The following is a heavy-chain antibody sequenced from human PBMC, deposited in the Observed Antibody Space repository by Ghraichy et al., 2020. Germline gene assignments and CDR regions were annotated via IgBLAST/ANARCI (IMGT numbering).Heavy chain of an antibody. Sequence: GGSLRLSCAASGFTVSSNYMSWVRQAPGKGLEWVSVIYSGGSTYYADSVKGRFTISRDNSKNTLYLQMNSLRAEDTAVYYCARGLPEYCSGGSCLPDAFDIWGQGRMVTVSS. D-gene: IGHD2-15*01. V-gene: IGHV3-53*01. CDR3: ARGLPEYCSGGSCLPDAFDI. CDR1: GFTVSSNY. CDR2: IYSGGST. J-gene: IGHJ3*02.